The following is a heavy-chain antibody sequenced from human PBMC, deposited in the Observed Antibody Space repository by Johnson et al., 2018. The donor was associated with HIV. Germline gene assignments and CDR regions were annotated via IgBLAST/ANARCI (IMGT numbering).Heavy chain of an antibody. CDR2: INQDGSEK. V-gene: IGHV3-7*03. CDR3: AKRLDGSSWSHDAFDI. CDR1: GFTVSSNY. D-gene: IGHD6-13*01. J-gene: IGHJ3*02. Sequence: VQLVESGGGVVQPGGSLRLSCAASGFTVSSNYMSWVRQAPGKGLEWVANINQDGSEKFYVDSVKGRFTISRDNAKNSLYLQMNSLRAEDTAVYYCAKRLDGSSWSHDAFDIWGQGKMVTVSS.